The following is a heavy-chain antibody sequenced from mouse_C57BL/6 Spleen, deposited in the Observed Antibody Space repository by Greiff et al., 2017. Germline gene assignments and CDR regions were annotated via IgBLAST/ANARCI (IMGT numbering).Heavy chain of an antibody. CDR3: ARSYYDSAWFAY. V-gene: IGHV1-26*01. CDR1: GYTFTDYY. Sequence: VQLQQSGPELVKPGASVKISCKASGYTFTDYYMNWVKQSHGKSLEWIGDINPNNGGTSYNQKFKGKATLTVDKSSSTAYMELRSLTSEDSAVYYCARSYYDSAWFAYWGQGTLVTVSA. CDR2: INPNNGGT. J-gene: IGHJ3*01. D-gene: IGHD2-10*01.